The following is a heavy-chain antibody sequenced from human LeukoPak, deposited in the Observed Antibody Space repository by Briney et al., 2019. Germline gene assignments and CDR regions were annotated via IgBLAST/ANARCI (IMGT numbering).Heavy chain of an antibody. Sequence: GSLRLSCAASGFSFSSHGMSWVRQPPGKGLEWIGSIYYTGNTYYNASLKSRVTISIDTSKNQISLRLTSVTATDTAMYYCARQTGSGLFTLPGGQGTLVTVSS. CDR1: GFSFSSHG. CDR2: IYYTGNT. V-gene: IGHV4-39*01. J-gene: IGHJ4*02. CDR3: ARQTGSGLFTLP. D-gene: IGHD3/OR15-3a*01.